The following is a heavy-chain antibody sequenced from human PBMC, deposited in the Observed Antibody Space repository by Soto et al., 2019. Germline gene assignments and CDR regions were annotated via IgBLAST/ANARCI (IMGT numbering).Heavy chain of an antibody. J-gene: IGHJ3*02. CDR1: GFTVSSNY. CDR2: IYSGGST. CDR3: ARVTPITMIVVAMTGAFDI. D-gene: IGHD3-22*01. Sequence: GGSLRLSCAASGFTVSSNYMSWVRQAPGKGLEWVSVIYSGGSTYYADSVKGRFTISRDNSKNTLYLQMNSLGAEDTAVYYCARVTPITMIVVAMTGAFDIWGQGTMVTVSS. V-gene: IGHV3-53*05.